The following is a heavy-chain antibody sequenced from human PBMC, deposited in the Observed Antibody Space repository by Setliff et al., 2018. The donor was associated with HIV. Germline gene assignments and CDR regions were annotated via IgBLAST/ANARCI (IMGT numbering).Heavy chain of an antibody. J-gene: IGHJ4*02. CDR3: ARAPGVTPFDH. CDR1: GGSISSGGYY. V-gene: IGHV4-31*03. CDR2: VYYNGDT. D-gene: IGHD2-21*02. Sequence: PSLTCTVSGGSISSGGYYWSWIRQHPEKGLEWIGYVYYNGDTYYNPSLKSRVTLSVDTSKNQFSLNLSSVTAADTAVYYCARAPGVTPFDHWGPGTLVTVSS.